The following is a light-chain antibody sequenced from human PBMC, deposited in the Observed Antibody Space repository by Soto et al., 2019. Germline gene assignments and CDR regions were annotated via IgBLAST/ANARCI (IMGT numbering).Light chain of an antibody. CDR3: SSYAGSNMGV. Sequence: QSALTQPPSASESPGQSVTISCTGTISDVGGYHYVSWYQHHPGRAPKLLIYEVTQRPSGVPDRFSGSKSGNTASLTVSGLQAEDDADYYCSSYAGSNMGVFGTGTKLTVL. V-gene: IGLV2-8*01. CDR2: EVT. J-gene: IGLJ1*01. CDR1: ISDVGGYHY.